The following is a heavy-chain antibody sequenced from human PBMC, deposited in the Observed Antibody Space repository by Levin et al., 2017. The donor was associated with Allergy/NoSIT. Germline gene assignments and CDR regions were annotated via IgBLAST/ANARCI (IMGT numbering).Heavy chain of an antibody. J-gene: IGHJ6*04. Sequence: GGSLRLSCAASGFTLSNHWMHWVRQGPGKGLVWVSRINMDGSSTNYADSVKGRFTISRDNAKNTLYLQMNSLRAEDTAVYYCARADGSGRYGLFDVWGKGTTVTVSS. CDR2: INMDGSST. V-gene: IGHV3-74*01. CDR1: GFTLSNHW. CDR3: ARADGSGRYGLFDV. D-gene: IGHD6-19*01.